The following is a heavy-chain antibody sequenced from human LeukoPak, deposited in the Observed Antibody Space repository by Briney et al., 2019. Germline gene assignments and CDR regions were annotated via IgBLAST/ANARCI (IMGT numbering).Heavy chain of an antibody. CDR2: IIGGGSST. D-gene: IGHD6-13*01. J-gene: IGHJ6*03. CDR1: GFTFSSYA. V-gene: IGHV3-23*01. CDR3: AKENSAAANYYYYYMDV. Sequence: GGSLRLSCAASGFTFSSYAMSWVRQAPGKGLEWVSSIIGGGSSTYYADSVKGRFTISRDNSKNTLYLQMNSLRAEDTAVYYCAKENSAAANYYYYYMDVWGKGTTVTISS.